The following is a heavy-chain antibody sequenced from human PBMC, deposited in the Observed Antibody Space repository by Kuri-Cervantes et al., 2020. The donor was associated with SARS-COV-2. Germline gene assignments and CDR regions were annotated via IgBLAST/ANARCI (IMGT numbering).Heavy chain of an antibody. CDR3: ARDWAPGVAAREFDY. Sequence: GGSLRLSCAASGFTFSSYGMHWVRQAPGKGLEWVAVISYDGSNKYYADSVKGRFTISRDNSKNTLYLQMNSLRAEDTAVYYCARDWAPGVAAREFDYWGQGTRVTRSS. J-gene: IGHJ4*02. V-gene: IGHV3-30*03. CDR1: GFTFSSYG. D-gene: IGHD6-6*01. CDR2: ISYDGSNK.